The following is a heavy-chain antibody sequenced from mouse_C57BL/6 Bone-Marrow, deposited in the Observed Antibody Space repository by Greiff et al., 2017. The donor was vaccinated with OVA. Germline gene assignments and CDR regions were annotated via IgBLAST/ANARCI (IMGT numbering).Heavy chain of an antibody. V-gene: IGHV1-82*01. CDR2: IYPGDGDT. CDR3: ARPYSNYPFAD. Sequence: VQLQESGPELVKPGASVKISCKASGYAFSSSWMNWVKQRPGKGLEWIGRIYPGDGDTNYNGKFKGKATLTADKSSSTAYMQLSSLTSEDSAVYFCARPYSNYPFADWGQGTLVTVSA. J-gene: IGHJ3*01. CDR1: GYAFSSSW. D-gene: IGHD2-5*01.